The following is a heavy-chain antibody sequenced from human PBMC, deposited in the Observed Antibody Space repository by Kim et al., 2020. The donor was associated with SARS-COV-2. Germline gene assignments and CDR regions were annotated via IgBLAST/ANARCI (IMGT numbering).Heavy chain of an antibody. Sequence: GGSLRLSCAASGFTFSNYSMNWVRQAPGKGLEWVSYISSSSKKRYYTDSVKGRFTISRDDAKNSLYLQMNSLRDEDSAVYYCARETTSSSDSLGYWGQGTLVTVSS. J-gene: IGHJ4*02. V-gene: IGHV3-48*02. CDR2: ISSSSKKR. CDR1: GFTFSNYS. CDR3: ARETTSSSDSLGY. D-gene: IGHD6-6*01.